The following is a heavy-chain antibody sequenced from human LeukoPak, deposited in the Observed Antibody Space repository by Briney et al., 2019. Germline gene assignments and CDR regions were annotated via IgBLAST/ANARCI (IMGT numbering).Heavy chain of an antibody. V-gene: IGHV3-13*01. CDR1: GFTFSNYD. J-gene: IGHJ4*02. D-gene: IGHD6-13*01. CDR3: ASSPAYSSSWYAIDN. CDR2: IGTAGDT. Sequence: GGSLRHSCAAPGFTFSNYDMHGGRQAVGKGLEWVSGIGTAGDTYYPASVKGRFTISRENAMNSLDLHMNSLTAGETPVYYCASSPAYSSSWYAIDNWGQGTLVTVSS.